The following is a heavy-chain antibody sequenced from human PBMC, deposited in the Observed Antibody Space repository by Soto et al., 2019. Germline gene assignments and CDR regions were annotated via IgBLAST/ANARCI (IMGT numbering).Heavy chain of an antibody. CDR1: GGTFSSYT. CDR3: AXXXXXXGSXYNSSLCLDY. V-gene: IGHV1-69*02. J-gene: IGHJ4*02. CDR2: IIPILGIA. D-gene: IGHD3-10*01. Sequence: SVKVSCKASGGTFSSYTISWVRQAPGQGLERMGRIIPILGIANYAQKFQGRVTITADKSTSTAYMELSSLRSEDTAVYYCAXXXXXXGSXYNSSLCLDYWGQGTLVTVSS.